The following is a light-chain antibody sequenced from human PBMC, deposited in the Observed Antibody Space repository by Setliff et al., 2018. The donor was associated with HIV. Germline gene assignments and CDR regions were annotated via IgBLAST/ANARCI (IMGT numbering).Light chain of an antibody. J-gene: IGLJ1*01. CDR1: SSDVAAYNS. Sequence: QSVLTQPRSVSGSPGQSVTVSCTGSSSDVAAYNSVSWYQHHPGKAPKLIIYDVSRRPSGVPDRFSGSKSGNTASLTISGLQAEDEADYYCCSYAGSYTSYEVFGSGTKGTV. V-gene: IGLV2-11*01. CDR2: DVS. CDR3: CSYAGSYTSYEV.